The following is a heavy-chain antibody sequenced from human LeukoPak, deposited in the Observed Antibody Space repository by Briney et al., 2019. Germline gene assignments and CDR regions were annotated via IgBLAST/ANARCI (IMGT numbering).Heavy chain of an antibody. J-gene: IGHJ6*03. CDR2: ISSSGSTI. CDR1: GFTFSSYE. CDR3: ARGLVAGGYYYYYMDV. V-gene: IGHV3-48*03. D-gene: IGHD6-19*01. Sequence: PGGSLRLSCAASGFTFSSYEMNWVRQAPGKGLEWVSYISSSGSTIYYADSVKGRFTISRDNAKNSLYLQMNSLRAEDTAVYYCARGLVAGGYYYYYMDVWGKGTTVTVSS.